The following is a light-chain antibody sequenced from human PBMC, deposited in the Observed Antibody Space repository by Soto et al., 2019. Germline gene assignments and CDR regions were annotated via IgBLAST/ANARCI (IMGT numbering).Light chain of an antibody. CDR3: QQHNKWPST. J-gene: IGKJ4*01. CDR2: AAS. CDR1: QSVTIY. V-gene: IGKV3-15*01. Sequence: IELTQSPASLSVSPGERVTLSCLASQSVTIYLAWYQQKPGEAPKLLIYAASTWYSGIPARFSGSGSGTEFALTITSLQSEDFAIYYCQQHNKWPSTFGRGTKVDI.